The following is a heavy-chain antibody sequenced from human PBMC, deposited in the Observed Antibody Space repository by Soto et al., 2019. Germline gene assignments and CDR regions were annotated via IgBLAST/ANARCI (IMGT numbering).Heavy chain of an antibody. D-gene: IGHD3-16*01. CDR3: ARGGTSPRYGMDV. CDR2: INTGNGDT. Sequence: GASVKVSCKASGYTFSGYSMFWVRQAPGQRLEWMGWINTGNGDTFYSHKFQGRVTITRDTSASTAYMEVTSLRSEDTAVYYCARGGTSPRYGMDVWGPGTTVTVSS. CDR1: GYTFSGYS. V-gene: IGHV1-3*04. J-gene: IGHJ6*02.